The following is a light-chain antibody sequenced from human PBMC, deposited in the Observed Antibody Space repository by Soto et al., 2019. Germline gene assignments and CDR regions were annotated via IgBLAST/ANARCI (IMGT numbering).Light chain of an antibody. V-gene: IGKV1-39*01. CDR2: AAS. CDR1: QTISTY. Sequence: DIQMTQSPSSLSASVGDRVAITCRVSQTISTYLNWYQQRPGKAPKLLIYAASSLQSGVPSRFSGSGSGTDFTLTISMLQPEDFATYYCQQSYSTPRGTFGQGTKADIK. CDR3: QQSYSTPRGT. J-gene: IGKJ1*01.